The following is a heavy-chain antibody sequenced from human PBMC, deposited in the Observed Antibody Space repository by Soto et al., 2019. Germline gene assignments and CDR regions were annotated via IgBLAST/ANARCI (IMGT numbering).Heavy chain of an antibody. CDR2: IRSKSGGGTT. CDR1: GFSFTDAW. Sequence: VQLVDSGGGLVKPGGSLTLSCAASGFSFTDAWMNWVRQAPGKGLEWVGLIRSKSGGGTTDYATPVNGRFTISRDDSKDTLYLQMSSLRTDDTAVYFCVADPPGASSFVDYWGQGTLVTVSS. J-gene: IGHJ4*02. CDR3: VADPPGASSFVDY. D-gene: IGHD2-15*01. V-gene: IGHV3-15*07.